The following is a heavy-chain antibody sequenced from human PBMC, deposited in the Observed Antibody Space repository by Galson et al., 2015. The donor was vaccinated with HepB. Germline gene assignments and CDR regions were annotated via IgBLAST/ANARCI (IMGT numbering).Heavy chain of an antibody. Sequence: TLSLTCTVSGGSISSSGDYWSWIRQRPGEGLEWIGNIYYSVSAYYNLSLKSRVTISVDTSKNQFSLSLTSVTAADTAVYYCARGLGTFGLVAANHDYYYIDVWGKGTTVTVSS. D-gene: IGHD3/OR15-3a*01. CDR1: GGSISSSGDY. V-gene: IGHV4-31*03. J-gene: IGHJ6*03. CDR2: IYYSVSA. CDR3: ARGLGTFGLVAANHDYYYIDV.